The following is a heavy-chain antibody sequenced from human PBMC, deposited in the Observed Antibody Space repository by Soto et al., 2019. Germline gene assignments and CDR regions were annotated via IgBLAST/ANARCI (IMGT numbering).Heavy chain of an antibody. V-gene: IGHV3-48*04. J-gene: IGHJ3*02. D-gene: IGHD2-2*01. Sequence: EVQLVESGGGLVQPGGSLRLSCAASGFIFSSYSMHWVRQAPGKGLEWISYITGSSTITHYGDSVKGRFTISRDNAKTSLYLRMNSLRVEDTAVYYWARVQYGGDERAIDIWGRGTTVTVSS. CDR3: ARVQYGGDERAIDI. CDR2: ITGSSTIT. CDR1: GFIFSSYS.